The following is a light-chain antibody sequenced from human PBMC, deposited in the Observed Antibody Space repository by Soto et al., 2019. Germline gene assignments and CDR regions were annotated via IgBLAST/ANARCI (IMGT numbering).Light chain of an antibody. CDR3: QQYFSYPWT. V-gene: IGKV1-5*03. CDR2: WTS. Sequence: DIQMTQSPSTLSGSVGDRVTITCRASQNIGNYLAWYQQKIGRAPKILIYWTSNLERGVPSRFSGSGTGTEFTLTISSLQPDDFASYLCQQYFSYPWTFGQGTKVEI. J-gene: IGKJ1*01. CDR1: QNIGNY.